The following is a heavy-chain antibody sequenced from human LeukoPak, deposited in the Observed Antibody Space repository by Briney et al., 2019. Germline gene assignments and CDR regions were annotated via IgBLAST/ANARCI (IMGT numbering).Heavy chain of an antibody. CDR2: IYYSGST. J-gene: IGHJ4*02. V-gene: IGHV4-31*03. Sequence: SGTLSLTCTVSGGSISSGGYYWSWIRQHPGKGLEWIGYIYYSGSTYYNPSLKSRVTISVDTSKNQFSLKLSSVTAADTAVYYCAAQNYDFWSGYYNIDYWGQGTLVTVSS. CDR3: AAQNYDFWSGYYNIDY. D-gene: IGHD3-3*01. CDR1: GGSISSGGYY.